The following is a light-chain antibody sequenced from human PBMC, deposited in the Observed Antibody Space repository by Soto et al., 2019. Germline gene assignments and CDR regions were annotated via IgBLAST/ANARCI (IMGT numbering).Light chain of an antibody. CDR3: CSYDVSNVVL. V-gene: IGLV2-8*01. CDR1: RNDVGGWNY. CDR2: EVT. J-gene: IGLJ3*02. Sequence: QSVMTQPPSVSAAPGQRVTISCTGTRNDVGGWNYVSWYQQHPGKVPKLLIFEVTRRPSGVPDRFSGSKSGNTAYLTVSGLRTEDEAHYYCCSYDVSNVVLFGGGTKLTVL.